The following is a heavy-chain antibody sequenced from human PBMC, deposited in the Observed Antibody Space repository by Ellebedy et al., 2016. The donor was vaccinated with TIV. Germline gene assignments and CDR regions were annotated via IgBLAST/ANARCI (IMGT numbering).Heavy chain of an antibody. Sequence: GSLRLSXTVSGYSISSGYYWGWIRQPPGKGLEWIGSIYHSGSTYYNPSLKSRVTISVDTSKNQFSLKLSSVTAADTAVYYCARDRPGSVQHWGQGTLVTVSS. CDR1: GYSISSGYY. V-gene: IGHV4-38-2*02. J-gene: IGHJ1*01. D-gene: IGHD3-10*01. CDR2: IYHSGST. CDR3: ARDRPGSVQH.